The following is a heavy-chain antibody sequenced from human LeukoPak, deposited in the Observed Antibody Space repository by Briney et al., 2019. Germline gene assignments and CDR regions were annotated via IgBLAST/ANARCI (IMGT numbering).Heavy chain of an antibody. CDR1: YX. CDR3: ARGAYYDILTGYSAAFDI. J-gene: IGHJ3*02. Sequence: YXXSWIXXPPGKGLEWIGEINHSGSTNYSPSLKSRVTISVDPSKSQFSLKLSSVTAADTAVYYCARGAYYDILTGYSAAFDIWGQGTMVTVSS. D-gene: IGHD3-9*01. CDR2: INHSGST. V-gene: IGHV4-34*01.